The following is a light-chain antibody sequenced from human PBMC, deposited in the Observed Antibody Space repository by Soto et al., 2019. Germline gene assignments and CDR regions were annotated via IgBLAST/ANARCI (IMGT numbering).Light chain of an antibody. CDR2: DAS. Sequence: EIVLTQSPATLSLSPGERATLSCRASQSVSSYLAWYQQKPGQAPRLLIYDASNRATGIPARFSGSGSGPDFTLTISSLEPEDFAVYYGQQRSNWPPLTFGGGNKVEIK. CDR1: QSVSSY. V-gene: IGKV3-11*01. J-gene: IGKJ4*01. CDR3: QQRSNWPPLT.